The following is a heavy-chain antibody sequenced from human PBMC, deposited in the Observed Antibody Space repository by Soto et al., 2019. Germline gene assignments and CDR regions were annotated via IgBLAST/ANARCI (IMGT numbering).Heavy chain of an antibody. CDR2: INSDGSST. J-gene: IGHJ6*02. V-gene: IGHV3-74*03. CDR1: GFTFSSHW. Sequence: EVQLVESGGGLVQPGGSLRLSCAASGFTFSSHWMHWVRQVPGKGPVWVSRINSDGSSTTYADSVKGRFTISRDNAMNTLYLQMNSLRDEDAAVYYCASGRTYYYYGMDVWGQGTTVTVSS. CDR3: ASGRTYYYYGMDV.